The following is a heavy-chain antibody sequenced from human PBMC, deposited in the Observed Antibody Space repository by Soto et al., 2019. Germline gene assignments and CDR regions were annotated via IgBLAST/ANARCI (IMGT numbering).Heavy chain of an antibody. J-gene: IGHJ4*02. V-gene: IGHV2-5*02. CDR1: GFSLSTTGVG. D-gene: IGHD5-12*01. CDR3: AHRVARGYAFDY. CDR2: IYGDDDK. Sequence: QITLKESGPTLVKPTQTLTLTCTFSGFSLSTTGVGVGWIRQPPGKALEWLALIYGDDDKRYSPSLKSRLTITKDTSKNQVVLTLANMDPVDTATYLCAHRVARGYAFDYWGQGTLLTVSS.